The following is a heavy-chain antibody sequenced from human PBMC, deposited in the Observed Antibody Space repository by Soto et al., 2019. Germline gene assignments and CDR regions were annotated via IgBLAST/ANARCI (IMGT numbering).Heavy chain of an antibody. V-gene: IGHV3-23*01. Sequence: PGGSLRLSCAASGFTVSNTYMTWVRQPPGKGLECVSVISGSGGSTYYADSVKGRFTISRDNSKNTLYLQMNSLRAEDTAVYYCAKDRRVYYYGMDVWGQGTTVTVSS. CDR3: AKDRRVYYYGMDV. CDR2: ISGSGGST. J-gene: IGHJ6*02. CDR1: GFTVSNTY.